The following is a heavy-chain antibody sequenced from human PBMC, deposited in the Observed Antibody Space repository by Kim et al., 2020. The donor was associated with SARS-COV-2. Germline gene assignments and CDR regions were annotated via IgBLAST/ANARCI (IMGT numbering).Heavy chain of an antibody. V-gene: IGHV3-23*01. CDR2: MNPSGGNT. J-gene: IGHJ4*02. Sequence: WGSLRLSCAASGFTFSSNDMTWVRQAPGKGLEWVSSMNPSGGNTFYADSAKGRFTISRDNSKNTLYLEMNSLRAEDTAVYYCAKRKIGGSYENWGQGTLVTVSS. CDR3: AKRKIGGSYEN. CDR1: GFTFSSND. D-gene: IGHD1-26*01.